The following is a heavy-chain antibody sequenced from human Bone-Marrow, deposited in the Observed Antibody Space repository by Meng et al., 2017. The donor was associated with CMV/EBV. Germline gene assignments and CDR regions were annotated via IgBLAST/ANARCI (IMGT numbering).Heavy chain of an antibody. CDR2: IYHSGST. CDR1: GYSLSSGYY. D-gene: IGHD6-6*01. V-gene: IGHV4-38-2*02. Sequence: GSLRLSCTVSGYSLSSGYYWGWIRQPPGKGLEWIGSIYHSGSTYYNPSLKSRVTISVDTSRNQFSLKLSSVTAADTAVYYCARLEYSSSEAFSWGQGTLVTVSS. CDR3: ARLEYSSSEAFS. J-gene: IGHJ4*02.